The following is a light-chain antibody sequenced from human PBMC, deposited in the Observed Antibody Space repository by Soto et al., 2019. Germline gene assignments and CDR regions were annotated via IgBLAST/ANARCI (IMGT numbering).Light chain of an antibody. CDR3: QQYFEWPPMT. CDR2: GAS. V-gene: IGKV3-15*01. Sequence: VMTQSPATLSVSPGERATLSCWASETVATNLAWYQQKPGQAPMLLISGASTRAAGISDRFRGSGSGTEFTLTISSLRSEASAIYYCQQYFEWPPMTFGQGTKV. J-gene: IGKJ1*01. CDR1: ETVATN.